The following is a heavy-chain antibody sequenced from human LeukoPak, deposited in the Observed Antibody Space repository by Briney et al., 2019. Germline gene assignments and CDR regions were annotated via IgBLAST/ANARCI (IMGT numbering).Heavy chain of an antibody. CDR2: IISSDSYI. Sequence: GGSLRLSCAASGFTFSSYNMNWVRQAPGKGLEWVSSIISSDSYIYYANSVKGRFTISRDKAKNSLFLQMNSLRAEDTAVYYCARDLLGYNYYYMDVWGKGTTVTVSS. CDR1: GFTFSSYN. CDR3: ARDLLGYNYYYMDV. J-gene: IGHJ6*03. D-gene: IGHD3-16*02. V-gene: IGHV3-21*01.